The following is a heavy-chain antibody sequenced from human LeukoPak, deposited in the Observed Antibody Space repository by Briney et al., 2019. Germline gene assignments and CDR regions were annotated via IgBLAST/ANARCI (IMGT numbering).Heavy chain of an antibody. CDR1: GFTFSGSA. V-gene: IGHV3-73*01. J-gene: IGHJ4*02. CDR2: IRSKANSYAT. CDR3: TRGSSSWYAC. D-gene: IGHD6-13*01. Sequence: GSLRLSCAASGFTFSGSAMHWVRQASGKGLEWVGRIRSKANSYATAYAASVKGRFTISRDDSKNTAYLQMNSLKTEDTAVYYCTRGSSSWYACWGQGTLVTVSS.